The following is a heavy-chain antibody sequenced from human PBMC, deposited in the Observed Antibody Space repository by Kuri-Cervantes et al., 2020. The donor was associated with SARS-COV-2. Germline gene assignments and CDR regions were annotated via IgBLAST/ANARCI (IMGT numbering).Heavy chain of an antibody. CDR2: IYYSGST. J-gene: IGHJ4*02. CDR1: GGSISSYY. Sequence: ESLKISCTVSGGSISSYYWSWIRQPPGKGLEWIGYIYYSGSTNYNPSLKSRVTISVDTSKNQFSLKLSSVTAADTAVYYCARDYNYYDFWSGYLGFVDWGQGTLVTVSS. V-gene: IGHV4-59*01. CDR3: ARDYNYYDFWSGYLGFVD. D-gene: IGHD3-3*01.